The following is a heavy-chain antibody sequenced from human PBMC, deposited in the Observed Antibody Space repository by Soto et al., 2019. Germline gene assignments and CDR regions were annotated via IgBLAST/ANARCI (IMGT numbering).Heavy chain of an antibody. V-gene: IGHV4-30-2*06. D-gene: IGHD6-13*01. CDR2: IYHSGST. CDR3: VRESAASGPNWFDT. J-gene: IGHJ5*02. CDR1: GGSVTNGRSS. Sequence: SATLSLTCSVSGGSVTNGRSSWNWIRQSPGKGLEWIAYIYHSGSTYYNPSLRSRVTISVDRSENQFSLKLSSVTAADTAVYYCVRESAASGPNWFDTWGPGTLVTVS.